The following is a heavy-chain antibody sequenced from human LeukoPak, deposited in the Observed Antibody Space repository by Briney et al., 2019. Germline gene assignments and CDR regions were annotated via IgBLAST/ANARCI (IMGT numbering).Heavy chain of an antibody. V-gene: IGHV3-21*01. CDR3: ARDELSSGWYPFDY. D-gene: IGHD6-19*01. CDR1: GFTFSSYS. CDR2: ISSSSSYI. J-gene: IGHJ4*02. Sequence: MSGGSLRLSCAASGFTFSSYSMNWVRQAPGKGLEWVSSISSSSSYIYYADSVKGRFTISRNNAKNPLYLQMNSLRAEDTAVYYCARDELSSGWYPFDYWGQGTLVTVSS.